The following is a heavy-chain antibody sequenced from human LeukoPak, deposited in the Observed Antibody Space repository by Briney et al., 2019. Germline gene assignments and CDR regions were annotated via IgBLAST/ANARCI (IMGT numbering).Heavy chain of an antibody. Sequence: GESLKISCKGSGYSFTSYWIGWVRQMPGKGLEWMGIIYPGDSDTSYRPSFQRQATIPADKSISTAYLQWSSLKASDTAMYYCARWGYYDILTGYSRDNYFDYWGQGTLVTVSS. CDR3: ARWGYYDILTGYSRDNYFDY. CDR2: IYPGDSDT. V-gene: IGHV5-51*01. CDR1: GYSFTSYW. D-gene: IGHD3-9*01. J-gene: IGHJ4*02.